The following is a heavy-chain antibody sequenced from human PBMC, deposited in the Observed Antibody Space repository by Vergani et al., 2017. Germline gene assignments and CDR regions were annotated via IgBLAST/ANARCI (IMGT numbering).Heavy chain of an antibody. V-gene: IGHV4-59*01. CDR2: IYYSGST. CDR3: ARLGAAVDY. D-gene: IGHD4/OR15-4a*01. Sequence: QVQLQQWGAGLLKPSETLSLTCAVYGGSISSYYWSWIRQPPGKGLEWIGYIYYSGSTNYNPSLKSRVTISVDTSKNQFSLKLSSVTAADTAVYYCARLGAAVDYWGQGTLVTVSS. J-gene: IGHJ4*02. CDR1: GGSISSYY.